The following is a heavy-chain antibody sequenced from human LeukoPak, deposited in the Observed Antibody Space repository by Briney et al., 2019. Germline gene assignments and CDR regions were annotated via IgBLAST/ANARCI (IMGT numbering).Heavy chain of an antibody. CDR2: VYPRDSET. CDR1: GYNFRDYW. V-gene: IGHV5-51*01. D-gene: IGHD1-14*01. Sequence: AESLKISCEGSGYNFRDYWIAWGRQMPGKGLEWMVIVYPRDSETRYSPSLQGQITNSADKSINTAYLQWSSLEASDTAMYYCARQKIEESTESPKTSGMRVFEYWGQGTLVTVSS. J-gene: IGHJ4*02. CDR3: ARQKIEESTESPKTSGMRVFEY.